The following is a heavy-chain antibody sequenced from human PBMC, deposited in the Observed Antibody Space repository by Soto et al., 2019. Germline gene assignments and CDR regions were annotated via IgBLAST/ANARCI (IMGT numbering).Heavy chain of an antibody. CDR1: GFTFTRYS. CDR2: ISSTTNYI. J-gene: IGHJ4*02. Sequence: GGSLRLSCSASGFTFTRYSMNWVRQAPGKGLEWVSSISSTTNYIYYGDSMKGRFTISRDNAKNSLYLEMNSLRAEDTAVYYCARESEDLTSNFDYWGQGTLVTVSS. CDR3: ARESEDLTSNFDY. V-gene: IGHV3-21*06.